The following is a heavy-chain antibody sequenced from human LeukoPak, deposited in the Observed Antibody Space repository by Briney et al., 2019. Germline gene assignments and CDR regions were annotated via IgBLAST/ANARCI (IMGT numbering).Heavy chain of an antibody. CDR3: AKSIEYCGADCYGYFDL. J-gene: IGHJ2*01. V-gene: IGHV1-2*06. D-gene: IGHD2-21*02. CDR2: INPNSGAT. Sequence: ASVKVSCKPSGYTFTGYYMHWVRQAPGQELEWMGRINPNSGATNYAQKFQGRVTMTRDTSISTAYMELTTLRSDDTAVYYCAKSIEYCGADCYGYFDLWGRGTLVTVSS. CDR1: GYTFTGYY.